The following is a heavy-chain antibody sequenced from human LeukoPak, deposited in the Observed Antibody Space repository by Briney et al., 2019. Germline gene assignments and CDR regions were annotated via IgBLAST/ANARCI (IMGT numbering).Heavy chain of an antibody. Sequence: PSETLSLTCTVSGVSISSYYWSWIRQPPGKGLEWIGYIYYSGSTNYNPSLKSRVTISVDTSKNQFSLKLSSVTAADTAVYYCARQDSSGYIFDYWGQGTLVTVSS. CDR3: ARQDSSGYIFDY. J-gene: IGHJ4*02. V-gene: IGHV4-59*08. CDR2: IYYSGST. CDR1: GVSISSYY. D-gene: IGHD3-22*01.